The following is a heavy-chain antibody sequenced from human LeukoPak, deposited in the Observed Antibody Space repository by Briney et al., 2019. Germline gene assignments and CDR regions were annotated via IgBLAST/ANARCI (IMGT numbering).Heavy chain of an antibody. Sequence: ASVKVSCKASGYTFTGYYMHWVRQAPGQGLEWMGWINPNSGGTNYAQKFQGRVTMTRDTSISTAYMELSRLRSDDTAVYYCARMDDYYDSSGYYPLFDYWGQGTLVTVPS. CDR2: INPNSGGT. V-gene: IGHV1-2*02. CDR1: GYTFTGYY. J-gene: IGHJ4*02. D-gene: IGHD3-22*01. CDR3: ARMDDYYDSSGYYPLFDY.